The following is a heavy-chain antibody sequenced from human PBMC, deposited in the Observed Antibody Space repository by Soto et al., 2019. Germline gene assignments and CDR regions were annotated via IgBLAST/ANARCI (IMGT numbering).Heavy chain of an antibody. D-gene: IGHD3-22*01. Sequence: SETLSLTCTVSGGSISSSSYYWGWIRQPPGKGLEWIGSIYYSGSTYYNPSLKSRVTISVDTSKNQFSLKLSSVTAADTAVYYCATERYYYDSSGYTSFDYWGQGTLVTVSS. J-gene: IGHJ4*02. V-gene: IGHV4-39*02. CDR1: GGSISSSSYY. CDR2: IYYSGST. CDR3: ATERYYYDSSGYTSFDY.